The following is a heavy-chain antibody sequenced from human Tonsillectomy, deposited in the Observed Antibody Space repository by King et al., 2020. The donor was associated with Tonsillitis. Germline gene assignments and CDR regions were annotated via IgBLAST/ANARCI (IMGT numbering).Heavy chain of an antibody. Sequence: DVQLVESGGGLVKPGGSLRLSCAASGFSFSNAWMNWVRQAPGKGLEWVGRIKSKTDGGTTDYAAPVKGRYTISRDDSKNTLYLQMNSLKTEDTAVYYCTTDPDYYDSSGTGYWGQGALVSVSS. J-gene: IGHJ4*02. CDR2: IKSKTDGGTT. CDR3: TTDPDYYDSSGTGY. D-gene: IGHD3-22*01. V-gene: IGHV3-15*07. CDR1: GFSFSNAW.